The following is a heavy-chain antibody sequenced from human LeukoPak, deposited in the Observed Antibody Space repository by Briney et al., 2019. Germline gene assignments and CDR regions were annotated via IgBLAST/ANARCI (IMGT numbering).Heavy chain of an antibody. CDR3: ASTLKQWLVDYYFDY. J-gene: IGHJ4*02. CDR2: ISYDGSNK. Sequence: GGSLRLSCAASGFTFSSYAMHWVRQAPGKGLEWVAVISYDGSNKYYADSVKGRFTISRDNSKNTLYLQMNSLRAEDTAVYYCASTLKQWLVDYYFDYWGQGTLVTVSS. D-gene: IGHD6-19*01. V-gene: IGHV3-30-3*01. CDR1: GFTFSSYA.